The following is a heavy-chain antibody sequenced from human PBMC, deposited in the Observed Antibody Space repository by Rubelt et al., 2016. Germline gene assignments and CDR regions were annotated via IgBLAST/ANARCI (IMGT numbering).Heavy chain of an antibody. Sequence: NYNPSLKSRVTISVDTSKNQFSLKLSSVTAADTAVYYCARDGGGSYSADNWFDPWGQGTLVTVSS. V-gene: IGHV4-59*01. J-gene: IGHJ5*02. CDR3: ARDGGGSYSADNWFDP. D-gene: IGHD1-26*01.